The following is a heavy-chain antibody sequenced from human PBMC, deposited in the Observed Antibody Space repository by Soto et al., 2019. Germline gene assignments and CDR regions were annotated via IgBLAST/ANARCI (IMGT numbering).Heavy chain of an antibody. V-gene: IGHV3-53*02. CDR1: GLTVSSNY. D-gene: IGHD3-10*01. Sequence: EVQLVETGGGFIQPGGSLRLSCAASGLTVSSNYMNWVRQAPGKGLEWVSVLYSGGSTHYAGSVKGRFIISRDNSKNTLYPQTNSLRVEDTAVYYCARDRPGDEGDGFDIWGHGTMVTVSS. J-gene: IGHJ3*02. CDR3: ARDRPGDEGDGFDI. CDR2: LYSGGST.